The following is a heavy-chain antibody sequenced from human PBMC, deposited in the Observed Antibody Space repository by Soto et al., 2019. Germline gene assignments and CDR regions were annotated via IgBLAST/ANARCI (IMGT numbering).Heavy chain of an antibody. Sequence: SETLSLTCTVSGGSISSSSYYWGWIRQPPGKGLEWIGSIYYSGSTYYNPSLKSRVTISVDTSKNQFSLKLSSVTAADTAVYYCASKVMITLSGGYFDYWGQGTLVTVSS. D-gene: IGHD3-16*01. CDR2: IYYSGST. V-gene: IGHV4-39*01. J-gene: IGHJ4*02. CDR3: ASKVMITLSGGYFDY. CDR1: GGSISSSSYY.